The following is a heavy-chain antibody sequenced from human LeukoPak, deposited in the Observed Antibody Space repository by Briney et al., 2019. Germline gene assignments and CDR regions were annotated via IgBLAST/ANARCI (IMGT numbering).Heavy chain of an antibody. CDR1: GYTFSSYG. J-gene: IGHJ4*02. CDR3: TRGSAVGSYDY. V-gene: IGHV1-18*01. CDR2: ISTYNGNT. D-gene: IGHD3-10*01. Sequence: ASVRVSCKASGYTFSSYGINWVRQAPGQGLEWMGWISTYNGNTNYAQKLQGRVTMTTDTSTNTAYMELRSLRSDDTAVYYCTRGSAVGSYDYWGQGTLVTVSS.